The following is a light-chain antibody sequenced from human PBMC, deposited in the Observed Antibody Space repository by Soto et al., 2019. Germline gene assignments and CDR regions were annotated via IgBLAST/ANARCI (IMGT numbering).Light chain of an antibody. CDR2: DVS. CDR1: QSVTSS. CDR3: HRYNSVPLT. V-gene: IGKV3-11*01. Sequence: EIVLTQSPATLSLSPGDRATLSCRASQSVTSSLAWFQQKPGQAPRLLIYDVSRRATAIPARFSGSGSGTDFTLTISSLEPEDVATYFCHRYNSVPLTFGGGTKVDIK. J-gene: IGKJ4*01.